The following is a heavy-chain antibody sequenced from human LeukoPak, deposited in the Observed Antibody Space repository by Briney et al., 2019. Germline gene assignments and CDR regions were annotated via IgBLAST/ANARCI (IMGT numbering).Heavy chain of an antibody. D-gene: IGHD5-24*01. V-gene: IGHV4-59*08. J-gene: IGHJ4*02. CDR1: GGSTSSYY. CDR2: IYYSGST. CDR3: VRGYKYFDY. Sequence: PSETLSLTCTASGGSTSSYYWGWIRQPPGKGLEWIGYIYYSGSTNYNPSLKSRVTISVDTSKNQFSLKLSSVTAADTAVYYCVRGYKYFDYWGQGTLVTVSS.